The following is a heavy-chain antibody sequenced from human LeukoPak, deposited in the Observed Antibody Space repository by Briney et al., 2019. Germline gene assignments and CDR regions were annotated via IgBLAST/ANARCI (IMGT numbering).Heavy chain of an antibody. CDR1: GYTFTGYY. CDR2: INPNSGGT. Sequence: GASVKVSCKASGYTFTGYYMHWVRQAPGQGLEWMGWINPNSGGTNYAQKFQGWVTMTTDTSASTAYMELRSLRSEDTAVYFCARATVVAGYCTTTRCYKPFDIWGQGTMVTVSS. V-gene: IGHV1-2*04. CDR3: ARATVVAGYCTTTRCYKPFDI. J-gene: IGHJ3*02. D-gene: IGHD2-2*02.